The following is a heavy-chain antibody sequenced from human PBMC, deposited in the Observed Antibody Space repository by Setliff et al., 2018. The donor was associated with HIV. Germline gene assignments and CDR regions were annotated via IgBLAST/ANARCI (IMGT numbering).Heavy chain of an antibody. CDR1: GGSISSGNYY. CDR2: IYSSGST. V-gene: IGHV4-61*01. D-gene: IGHD2-8*02. CDR3: ARLIHTGLLYFDF. Sequence: PSETLSLTCTVSGGSISSGNYYWSWIRQSPGKGLEWIGYIYSSGSTNFNPSLKSRVTMSLDTSRDQFSLNLRSVTAADTAVYFCARLIHTGLLYFDFWGLGTLVTVSS. J-gene: IGHJ4*02.